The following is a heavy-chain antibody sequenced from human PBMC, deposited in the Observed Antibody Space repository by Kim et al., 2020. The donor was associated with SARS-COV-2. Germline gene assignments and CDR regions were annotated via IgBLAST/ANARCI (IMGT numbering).Heavy chain of an antibody. CDR3: AREMTTVTTPDY. D-gene: IGHD4-17*01. V-gene: IGHV3-30*04. CDR2: ISYDGSNK. CDR1: GFTFSSYA. J-gene: IGHJ4*02. Sequence: GGSLRLSCAASGFTFSSYAMHWVRQAPGKGLEWVAVISYDGSNKYYADSVKGRFTISRDNSKNTLYLQMNSLRAEDTAVYYCAREMTTVTTPDYWGQGTLVTVSS.